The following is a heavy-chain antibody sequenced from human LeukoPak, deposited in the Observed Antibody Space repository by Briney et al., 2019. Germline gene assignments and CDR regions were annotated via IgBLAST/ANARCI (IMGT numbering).Heavy chain of an antibody. Sequence: GGCLRLSCAASGVIFCRYRMSWVREAPGKGVEWGSYIISSSTTIYYADTVRGGFTISREKEKNSLYLQMNSLKAEDTAVYYCARNRFPITVTTNNYYYMDVWGKGTTVTVSS. CDR2: IISSSTTI. D-gene: IGHD1-7*01. J-gene: IGHJ6*03. CDR3: ARNRFPITVTTNNYYYMDV. V-gene: IGHV3-48*01. CDR1: GVIFCRYR.